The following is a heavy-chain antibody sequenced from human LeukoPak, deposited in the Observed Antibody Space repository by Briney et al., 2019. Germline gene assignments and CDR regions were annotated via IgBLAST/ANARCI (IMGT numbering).Heavy chain of an antibody. CDR1: GGTLSSYA. Sequence: ASVKVSCKASGGTLSSYAISWVRQAPGQGLEWMGGIIPIFGTANYAQKFQGRVTITADESTSTAYMELSSLRSEDTAVYYCAARSGWPLGGDYWGQGTLVTVSS. D-gene: IGHD6-19*01. CDR2: IIPIFGTA. CDR3: AARSGWPLGGDY. V-gene: IGHV1-69*13. J-gene: IGHJ4*02.